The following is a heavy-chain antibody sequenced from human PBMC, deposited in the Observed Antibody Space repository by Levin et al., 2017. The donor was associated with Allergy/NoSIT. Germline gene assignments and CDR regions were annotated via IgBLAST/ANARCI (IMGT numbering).Heavy chain of an antibody. CDR2: INTNTGNP. CDR1: GYTFSDYS. CDR3: ARPNRRCPSDTCYSDYDY. V-gene: IGHV7-4-1*02. J-gene: IGHJ4*02. D-gene: IGHD2-15*01. Sequence: GESLKISCKASGYTFSDYSMTWVRQAPGQGLQWMGWINTNTGNPTYAQGFTGRFVFSLVTSVSTAYLQISSLRAEDTAVYYCARPNRRCPSDTCYSDYDYWGQGTLVTVSS.